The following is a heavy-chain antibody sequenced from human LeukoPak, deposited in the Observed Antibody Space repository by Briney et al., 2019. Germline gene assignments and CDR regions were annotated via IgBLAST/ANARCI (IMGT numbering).Heavy chain of an antibody. CDR2: INPSGGST. V-gene: IGHV1-46*01. J-gene: IGHJ4*02. Sequence: ASVKVSCKASGYTFTSYYMHWVRQAPGQGLEWMGIINPSGGSTSYAQKFQGRVTMTRDMSTSTVYMELSSLRSEDSAVYYCAREGQAKIDYWGQGTLVTVSS. CDR1: GYTFTSYY. CDR3: AREGQAKIDY.